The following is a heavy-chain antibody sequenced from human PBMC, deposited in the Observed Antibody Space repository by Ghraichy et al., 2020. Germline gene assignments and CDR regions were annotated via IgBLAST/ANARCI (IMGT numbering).Heavy chain of an antibody. D-gene: IGHD6-13*01. J-gene: IGHJ5*02. CDR3: ARDASSWYGWFDP. Sequence: LSLTCTVSGGSISSYYWSWIRQPPGKGLEWIGYIYYSGSTNYNPSLKSRVTISVDTSKNQFSLKLSSVTAADTAVYYCARDASSWYGWFDPWGQGTLVTVSS. CDR2: IYYSGST. V-gene: IGHV4-59*01. CDR1: GGSISSYY.